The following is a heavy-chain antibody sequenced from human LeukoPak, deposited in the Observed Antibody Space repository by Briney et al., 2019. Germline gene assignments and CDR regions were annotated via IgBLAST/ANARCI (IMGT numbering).Heavy chain of an antibody. CDR2: FYYGGNT. J-gene: IGHJ3*02. V-gene: IGHV4-39*01. CDR3: ARLYDAFDI. CDR1: GDSISSSSYY. Sequence: SETLSLTCTVSGDSISSSSYYWGWIRQPPGKGLEWIGSFYYGGNTYNNPSLESRVTISVDTSKNQFSLKLSSVTAADTAAYYCARLYDAFDIWGQGTMVTVSS.